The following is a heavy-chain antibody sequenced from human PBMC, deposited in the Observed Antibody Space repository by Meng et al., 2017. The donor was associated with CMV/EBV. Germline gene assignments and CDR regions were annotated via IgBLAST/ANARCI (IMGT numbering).Heavy chain of an antibody. CDR1: GFTVSSNY. Sequence: GESLKISCAASGFTVSSNYMSWVRQAPGKGLEWVSVIYSGGRTYYADSVKGRFTIPRDNSKNTLYLQMNSLRAEDTAVYYCARGEYSSSSSGYYYYYGMDVWGQGTTVTVS. CDR3: ARGEYSSSSSGYYYYYGMDV. V-gene: IGHV3-53*01. D-gene: IGHD6-6*01. J-gene: IGHJ6*02. CDR2: IYSGGRT.